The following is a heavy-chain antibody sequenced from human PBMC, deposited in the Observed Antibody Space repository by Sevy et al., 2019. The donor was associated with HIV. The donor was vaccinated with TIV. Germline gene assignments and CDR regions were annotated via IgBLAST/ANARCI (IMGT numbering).Heavy chain of an antibody. V-gene: IGHV3-23*01. J-gene: IGHJ4*02. CDR1: GFTFSKYS. CDR2: LSFGCGEI. Sequence: GGSLRLPCAASGFTFSKYSMSWVRQPPGKGLEWVSTLSFGCGEINYADSVKGRFTISRDNSKSSVYLQMNNLRPEDTAVYYCAREGCTKPHDYWGQGTLVTASS. CDR3: AREGCTKPHDY. D-gene: IGHD2-8*01.